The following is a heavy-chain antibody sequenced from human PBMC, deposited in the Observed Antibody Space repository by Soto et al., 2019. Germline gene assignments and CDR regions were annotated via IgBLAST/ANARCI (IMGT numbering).Heavy chain of an antibody. J-gene: IGHJ6*02. V-gene: IGHV1-2*02. CDR3: ARDNYDFWSGYRQNYGMDV. Sequence: GASVKVSCKASGYTFTGYYMHWVRQAPGQGLEWMGWINPNSGGTNYAQKFQGRVTMTRDTSISTAYMELSRLRSDDTAVYYCARDNYDFWSGYRQNYGMDVWGQGTTVTVLL. CDR1: GYTFTGYY. CDR2: INPNSGGT. D-gene: IGHD3-3*01.